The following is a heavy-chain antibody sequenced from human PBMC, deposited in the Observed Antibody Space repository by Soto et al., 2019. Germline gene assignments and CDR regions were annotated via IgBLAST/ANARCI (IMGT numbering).Heavy chain of an antibody. V-gene: IGHV4-34*01. CDR1: VESFIGYY. CDR3: ARTDIVTTNWCDP. J-gene: IGHJ5*02. CDR2: INHGGST. Sequence: QVHLQQWGAGLLKPSETLSLTCAFYVESFIGYYWTWIRQSPGKGLEWIGEINHGGSTNYNPSLKSRVTISIDTSKNQFSLKLTAVTAADTSVYYCARTDIVTTNWCDPWGQGTLVTVSS. D-gene: IGHD5-12*01.